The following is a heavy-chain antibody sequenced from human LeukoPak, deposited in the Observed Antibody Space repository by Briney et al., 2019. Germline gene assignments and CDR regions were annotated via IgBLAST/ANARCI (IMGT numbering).Heavy chain of an antibody. D-gene: IGHD6-19*01. CDR1: GGSISSSTYY. J-gene: IGHJ4*02. Sequence: PSETLSLTCTVSGGSISSSTYYWAWIRQSQGLEWLGSIYYSGSTYYNPSLKRRVEISVDTSKNQFSLNLNSVTAADTAVYYCARLHSSGWYLDCWGQGTLVIVSS. CDR2: IYYSGST. CDR3: ARLHSSGWYLDC. V-gene: IGHV4-39*01.